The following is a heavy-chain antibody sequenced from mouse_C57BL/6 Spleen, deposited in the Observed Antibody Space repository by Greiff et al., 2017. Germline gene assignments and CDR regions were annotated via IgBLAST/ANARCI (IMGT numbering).Heavy chain of an antibody. J-gene: IGHJ2*01. D-gene: IGHD2-4*01. CDR3: ARRDYDEGYYFDY. V-gene: IGHV1-76*01. Sequence: QVQLKESGAELVRPGASVKLSCKASGYTFTDYYINWVKQRPGQGLEWIARIYPGSGNTYYNEKFKGKATLTAEKSSSTAYMQLSSLTSEDSAVYFCARRDYDEGYYFDYWGQGTTLTVSS. CDR2: IYPGSGNT. CDR1: GYTFTDYY.